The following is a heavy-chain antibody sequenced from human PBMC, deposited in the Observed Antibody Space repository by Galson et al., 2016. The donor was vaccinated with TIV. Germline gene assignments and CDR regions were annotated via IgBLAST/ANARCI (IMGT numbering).Heavy chain of an antibody. J-gene: IGHJ6*03. D-gene: IGHD4-11*01. CDR3: TRDVTVLPETTDYYYYYVDV. CDR2: IYYTGST. Sequence: SETLSLTCSVSGVSISDTTYYWSWIRRPPGKGLEWIGYIYYTGSTNYNPSLKSRATISVDRSKTQFSLKLSSVTAADTAIYFCTRDVTVLPETTDYYYYYVDVWGKGTTVTVSS. V-gene: IGHV4-61*01. CDR1: GVSISDTTYY.